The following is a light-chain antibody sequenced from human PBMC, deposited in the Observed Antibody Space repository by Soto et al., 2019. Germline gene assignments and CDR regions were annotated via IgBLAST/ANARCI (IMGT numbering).Light chain of an antibody. Sequence: DIQLTQSPAFLSPSIGESVTITCRASHVISTSLAWYQVKPGKAPKLLIYAASTLESGVPSRFSATVSGTEFSLTITSLQPEDFATYYCQQLFDSPITFGQGALQEI. CDR1: HVISTS. V-gene: IGKV1-9*01. J-gene: IGKJ5*01. CDR3: QQLFDSPIT. CDR2: AAS.